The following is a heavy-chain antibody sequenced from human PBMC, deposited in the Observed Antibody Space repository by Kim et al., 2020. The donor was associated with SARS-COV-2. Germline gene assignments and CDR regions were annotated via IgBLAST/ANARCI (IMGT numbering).Heavy chain of an antibody. CDR3: ARDGGVGATTGLNY. V-gene: IGHV3-33*01. CDR2: IWYDGSNK. J-gene: IGHJ4*02. Sequence: GGSLRLSCAASGFTFSSYGMHWVRQAPGKGLEWVAVIWYDGSNKYYADSVKGRFPISRDNSKNTLYLQMNSLRDEDTAVYYCARDGGVGATTGLNYWGQGTLVTVSS. CDR1: GFTFSSYG. D-gene: IGHD1-26*01.